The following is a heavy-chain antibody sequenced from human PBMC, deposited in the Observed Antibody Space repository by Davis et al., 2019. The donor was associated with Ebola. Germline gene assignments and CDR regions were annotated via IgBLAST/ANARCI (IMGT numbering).Heavy chain of an antibody. Sequence: PGGSLRLSCAASGFTLSDHYMSWIRQAPGKGLEWVSSIRSSDTTTYYTDSVKGRFTISRDNAKNSLYLQMNTLRVEDTAIYYCVPGTWIRGQGTLVTVSS. V-gene: IGHV3-11*04. CDR2: IRSSDTTT. D-gene: IGHD5-18*01. CDR3: VPGTWI. CDR1: GFTLSDHY. J-gene: IGHJ4*02.